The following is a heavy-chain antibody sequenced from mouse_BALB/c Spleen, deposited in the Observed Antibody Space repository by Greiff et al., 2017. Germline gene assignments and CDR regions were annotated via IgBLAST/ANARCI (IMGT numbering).Heavy chain of an antibody. Sequence: VQLQQSGAELARPGASVKLSCKASGYTFTDYYINWVKQRTGQGLEWIGEIYPGSGNTYYNEKFKGKATLTADKSSSTAYMQLSSLTSEDSAVYFCARSGDVGAMDYWGQGTSVTVSS. J-gene: IGHJ4*01. CDR3: ARSGDVGAMDY. CDR1: GYTFTDYY. V-gene: IGHV1-77*01. D-gene: IGHD3-1*01. CDR2: IYPGSGNT.